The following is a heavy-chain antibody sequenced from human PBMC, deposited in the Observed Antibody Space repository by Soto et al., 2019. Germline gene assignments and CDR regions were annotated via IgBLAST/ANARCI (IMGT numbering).Heavy chain of an antibody. V-gene: IGHV4-34*01. Sequence: SETLSLTCAVYGGSFSGYYWSWIRQPPGKGLEWIGEINHSGSTNYNPSLKSRVTISVDTSKNQFSLKLSSVTAADTAAYYCARGYGSGRWYYYYGMDVWGQGTTVTVSS. D-gene: IGHD3-10*01. J-gene: IGHJ6*02. CDR1: GGSFSGYY. CDR3: ARGYGSGRWYYYYGMDV. CDR2: INHSGST.